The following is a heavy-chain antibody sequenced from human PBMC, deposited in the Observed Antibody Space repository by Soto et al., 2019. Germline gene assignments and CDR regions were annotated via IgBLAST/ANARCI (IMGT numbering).Heavy chain of an antibody. J-gene: IGHJ4*02. CDR3: ARAATLWFGGSDY. V-gene: IGHV3-21*01. Sequence: VQLVESGGGLVKPGGSLRLSCAASGFTFSSYFMNWVRQAPGKGLEWVSSISTSSSYIYYADSVKGRLTISRDNAKNSLSLQMNSLRAADTAVYYCARAATLWFGGSDYWGQGTLVTVSS. D-gene: IGHD3-10*01. CDR1: GFTFSSYF. CDR2: ISTSSSYI.